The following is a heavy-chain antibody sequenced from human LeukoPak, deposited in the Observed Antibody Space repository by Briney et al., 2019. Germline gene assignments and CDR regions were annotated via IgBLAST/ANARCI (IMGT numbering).Heavy chain of an antibody. Sequence: GASLRLSCAASGFTFSSYAMSWVRQAPGKGLEWVSAISGSGGSTYYADSVKGRFTISRDNSKNTLYLQMNSLRAEDTAVYYCAKEIQFGELYYYYYGMDVWGKGTTVTVSS. CDR1: GFTFSSYA. D-gene: IGHD3-10*01. CDR2: ISGSGGST. J-gene: IGHJ6*04. V-gene: IGHV3-23*01. CDR3: AKEIQFGELYYYYYGMDV.